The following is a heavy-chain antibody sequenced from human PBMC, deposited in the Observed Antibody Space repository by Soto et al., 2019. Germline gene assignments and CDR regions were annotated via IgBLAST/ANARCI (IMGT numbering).Heavy chain of an antibody. CDR1: GDSISSSSYY. CDR3: AKTGPYDILTYWYFDL. Sequence: SETLSLTCIVSGDSISSSSYYWVWIRQPPGKGLEWIGSIYYSGTTYYNPSLESRVTISIDTSKNQFSLKVSSLTAADTAVYYCAKTGPYDILTYWYFDLWGRGTLVTVST. J-gene: IGHJ2*01. D-gene: IGHD3-9*01. CDR2: IYYSGTT. V-gene: IGHV4-39*01.